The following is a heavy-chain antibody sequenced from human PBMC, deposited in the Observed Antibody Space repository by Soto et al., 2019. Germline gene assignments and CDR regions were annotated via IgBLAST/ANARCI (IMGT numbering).Heavy chain of an antibody. V-gene: IGHV6-1*01. Sequence: PSQTLSLTCAISGDSVSSNSAAWNWIRQSPSRGLEWLGRTYYRSKWYNDYAVSVKSRITINPDTSKNQFSLQLNSVTPEDTAVYFWARDRPWRSWYGRYYFYYWGQGTTVTVSS. J-gene: IGHJ4*02. CDR1: GDSVSSNSAA. D-gene: IGHD6-13*01. CDR2: TYYRSKWYN. CDR3: ARDRPWRSWYGRYYFYY.